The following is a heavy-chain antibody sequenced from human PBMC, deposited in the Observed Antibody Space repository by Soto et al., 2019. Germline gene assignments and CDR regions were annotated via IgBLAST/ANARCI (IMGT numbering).Heavy chain of an antibody. CDR1: GFTFSSYA. Sequence: GGSLRLSCAASGFTFSSYAMSWVRQAPGKGLEWVSAISGSGGSTNYADSVKGRFTISGDNSKNTLYLQMNSLRAEDTAVYYCANFEWLRLKSRFGNNFDYWGQGTLVTVSS. CDR2: ISGSGGST. D-gene: IGHD5-12*01. V-gene: IGHV3-23*01. J-gene: IGHJ4*02. CDR3: ANFEWLRLKSRFGNNFDY.